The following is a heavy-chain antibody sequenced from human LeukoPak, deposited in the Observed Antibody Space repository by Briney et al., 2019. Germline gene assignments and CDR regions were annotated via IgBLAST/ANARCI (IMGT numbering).Heavy chain of an antibody. J-gene: IGHJ5*02. D-gene: IGHD2-21*02. Sequence: SETLSLTCTVSGGSISSSSYYWGWIRQPPGKGLEWIGSIYYSGSTYYNPSLKSRVTISVDTSKNQFSLKLSSVTAADTAVYYCARDSTGGDPYNWFDPWGQGTLVTVS. CDR2: IYYSGST. V-gene: IGHV4-39*07. CDR1: GGSISSSSYY. CDR3: ARDSTGGDPYNWFDP.